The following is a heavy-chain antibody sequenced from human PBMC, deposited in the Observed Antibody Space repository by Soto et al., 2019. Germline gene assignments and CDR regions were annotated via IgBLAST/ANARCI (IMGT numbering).Heavy chain of an antibody. V-gene: IGHV3-74*01. CDR2: INTDGSSI. D-gene: IGHD5-12*01. J-gene: IGHJ4*02. CDR1: GFTFSNDW. CDR3: ARGYGVDN. Sequence: GSLRLSCAASGFTFSNDWMHWVRQAPGKGLLWVSRINTDGSSISYADSVKGRFTISRDNAKNTLYLQMNSLRAEDTAVYYCARGYGVDNWGQGTLVTVSS.